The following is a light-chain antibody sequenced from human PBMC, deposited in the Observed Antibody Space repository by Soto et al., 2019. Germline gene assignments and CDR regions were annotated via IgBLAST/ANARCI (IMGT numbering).Light chain of an antibody. CDR3: HQLKRYPLT. V-gene: IGKV1-9*01. J-gene: IGKJ5*01. CDR2: AAD. CDR1: QGISTY. Sequence: DIQLTQSPSFLSASVGDRVTITCRASQGISTYLAWYQQKPGRAPKLLVSAADTLQSGVPSRFSGSGSGTECTLTINRLQPEDFATYYCHQLKRYPLTVVQGTRLEIK.